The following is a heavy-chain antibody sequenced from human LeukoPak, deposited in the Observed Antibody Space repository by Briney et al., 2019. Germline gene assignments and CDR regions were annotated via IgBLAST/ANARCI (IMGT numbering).Heavy chain of an antibody. CDR1: GFSFSIYE. J-gene: IGHJ5*01. CDR3: AGGQGWLIDS. CDR2: ISSSGGTI. D-gene: IGHD5-12*01. V-gene: IGHV3-48*03. Sequence: GGSLRLSCAASGFSFSIYEMNWVRQAPGKGLEWISYISSSGGTIYYADSVKGRFTISRDNPKNSLYLEMNSLRAEDTAVYYCAGGQGWLIDSWGQGTLVTVSS.